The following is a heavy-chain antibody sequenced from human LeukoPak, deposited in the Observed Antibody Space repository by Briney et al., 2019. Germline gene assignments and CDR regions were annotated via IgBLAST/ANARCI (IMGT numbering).Heavy chain of an antibody. D-gene: IGHD2-2*01. V-gene: IGHV3-21*01. CDR2: ISKSSTYI. Sequence: GGSLRLSCAASGFTFRDYTMNWVRQAPWKGLEWVSAISKSSTYIKYADSVKGRFTVSRDNAKNSLFLQMNSLRVEDTAVYYCAREVVIVVEPAANTIDYWGQGTRVTVSS. J-gene: IGHJ4*02. CDR3: AREVVIVVEPAANTIDY. CDR1: GFTFRDYT.